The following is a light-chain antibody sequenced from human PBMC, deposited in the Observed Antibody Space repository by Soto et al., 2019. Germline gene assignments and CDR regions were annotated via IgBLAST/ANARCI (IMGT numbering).Light chain of an antibody. V-gene: IGLV2-14*01. CDR3: SSYTSSSTPVV. J-gene: IGLJ2*01. CDR2: EVS. Sequence: QSALTQPASVSGSPGQSITISCTGTSSDVGGYNYVSWYQQHPGKAPKLMIYEVSNRPSGVSNRFSGSKSGNTASLTISGRQDADEADYYCSSYTSSSTPVVFGGGTKLTVL. CDR1: SSDVGGYNY.